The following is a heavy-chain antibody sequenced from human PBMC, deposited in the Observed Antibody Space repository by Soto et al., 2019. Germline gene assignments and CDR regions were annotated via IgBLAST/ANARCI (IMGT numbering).Heavy chain of an antibody. V-gene: IGHV4-59*01. Sequence: PSETLSLTCTVSGGSIGSYYWSWIGQPPGKGLEWIGYIYYSGSTNYNPSLKSRVTISVDTSKNQFSLKLSSVTAADTAVYYCAREASYKNYYYCGMDVSGQGTTVT. CDR2: IYYSGST. J-gene: IGHJ6*01. CDR3: AREASYKNYYYCGMDV. CDR1: GGSIGSYY. D-gene: IGHD2-2*02.